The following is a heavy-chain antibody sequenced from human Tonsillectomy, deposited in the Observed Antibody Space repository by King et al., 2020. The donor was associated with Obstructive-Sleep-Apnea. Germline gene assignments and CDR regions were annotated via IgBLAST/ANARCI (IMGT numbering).Heavy chain of an antibody. D-gene: IGHD2-15*01. V-gene: IGHV1-69*19. CDR2: ITPIFGTT. CDR1: GGPFRGYP. Sequence: VQLVQSGAEVKKPGSSVKVSCKASGGPFRGYPFNWVRQAPGKGLEWMGGITPIFGTTNYARNFQGRVTITADESTTTAYMELSSLTYEDTAVYYCARDEACRGGRNCDEPAFDIWGHGTLVTVSS. J-gene: IGHJ3*02. CDR3: ARDEACRGGRNCDEPAFDI.